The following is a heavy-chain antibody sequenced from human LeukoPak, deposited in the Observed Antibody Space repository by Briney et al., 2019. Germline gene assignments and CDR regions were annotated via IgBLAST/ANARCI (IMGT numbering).Heavy chain of an antibody. J-gene: IGHJ5*02. V-gene: IGHV1-46*01. D-gene: IGHD3-22*01. CDR2: INPSGGST. Sequence: ASVKVSCKASGYTFTGYYMHWVRQAPGQGLEWMGIINPSGGSTSYAQKFQGRVTMTRDTSTSTVYMELSSLRSEDTAVYYCARDRITMIVVAQGGWFDPWGQGTLVTVSS. CDR1: GYTFTGYY. CDR3: ARDRITMIVVAQGGWFDP.